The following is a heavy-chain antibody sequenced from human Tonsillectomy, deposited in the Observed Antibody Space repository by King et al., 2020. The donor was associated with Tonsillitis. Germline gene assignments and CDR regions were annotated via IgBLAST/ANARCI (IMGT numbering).Heavy chain of an antibody. J-gene: IGHJ4*02. V-gene: IGHV3-66*01. CDR2: IYNGATA. D-gene: IGHD3-10*01. CDR1: GFTVDRKY. CDR3: ARVTGDQVYYSGSGTYQNYYFDY. Sequence: VQLVESGGGLVQPGGSLRISCAASGFTVDRKYMSWVRQAPGKGLEWVSVIYNGATAYYADSVKGRFIISRDNSKNTLYLEMNSLRGEDTAVYFCARVTGDQVYYSGSGTYQNYYFDYWGQGTLVTVSS.